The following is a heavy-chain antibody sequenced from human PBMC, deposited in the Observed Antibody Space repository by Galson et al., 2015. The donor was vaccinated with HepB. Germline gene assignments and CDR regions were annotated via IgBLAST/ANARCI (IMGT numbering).Heavy chain of an antibody. Sequence: SLRLSCAASGFTFSTYTMHWVRQAPGKGLEWMSLTSYDERNKNYADSVKGRFTISRDNSKNTLYLQMNSLRPEDTAVYYCARDREMSTRWPDYYLHSGMDVWGQGTTVTVSS. CDR1: GFTFSTYT. CDR2: TSYDERNK. CDR3: ARDREMSTRWPDYYLHSGMDV. D-gene: IGHD5-24*01. V-gene: IGHV3-30*01. J-gene: IGHJ6*02.